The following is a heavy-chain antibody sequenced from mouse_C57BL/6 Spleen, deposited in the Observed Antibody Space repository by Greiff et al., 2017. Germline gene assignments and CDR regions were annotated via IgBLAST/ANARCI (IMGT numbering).Heavy chain of an antibody. J-gene: IGHJ1*03. CDR1: GYTFTSYW. V-gene: IGHV1-61*01. CDR3: ARYGKTDWYFDV. CDR2: IYPSDSET. D-gene: IGHD1-1*01. Sequence: QVQLQQPGAELVRPGSSVKLSCKASGYTFTSYWMDWVKQRPGQGLEWIGNIYPSDSETHYNQKFKDKATLTVDKSSSTAYMQLSSLTSEESAVYYCARYGKTDWYFDVWGTGTTVTVSS.